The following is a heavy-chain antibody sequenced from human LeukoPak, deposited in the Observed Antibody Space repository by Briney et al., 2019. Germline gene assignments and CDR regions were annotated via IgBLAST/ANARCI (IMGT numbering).Heavy chain of an antibody. Sequence: SETLSLTCTVSGGSISSYYWSWIRQPPGKGLEWIGYIYYSGSTNYNPSLKSRVTISVDTSKNQFSLKLSSVTAADTAVYYCARFEYYWFDPWGQGTLVTVSS. CDR3: ARFEYYWFDP. V-gene: IGHV4-59*01. CDR2: IYYSGST. J-gene: IGHJ5*02. D-gene: IGHD6-6*01. CDR1: GGSISSYY.